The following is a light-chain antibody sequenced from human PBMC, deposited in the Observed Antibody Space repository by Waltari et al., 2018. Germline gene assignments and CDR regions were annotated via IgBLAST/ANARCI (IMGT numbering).Light chain of an antibody. J-gene: IGKJ2*01. CDR2: TAS. CDR1: ESISSY. CDR3: HQIYSTLGDT. V-gene: IGKV1-39*01. Sequence: DIQLTQSPSSLSASVGDRFTITCRASESISSYLSWYQQKPGEAPKLLIYTASSLEGGVPSRFSGSGSGTDYTLTISNLQPEDFATYYCHQIYSTLGDTFGQGTKLEIK.